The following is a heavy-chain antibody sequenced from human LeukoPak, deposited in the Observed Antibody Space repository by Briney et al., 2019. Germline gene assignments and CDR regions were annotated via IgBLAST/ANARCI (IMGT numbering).Heavy chain of an antibody. V-gene: IGHV4-59*08. CDR2: IYYSGST. D-gene: IGHD6-13*01. CDR1: GGSISSYY. J-gene: IGHJ6*02. Sequence: SETLSLTCTVSGGSISSYYWSWIRQPPGKGLEWIGYIYYSGSTNYNPFLKSRVTISVYTSKNQFSLKLSSVTAADTAVYYCARLKTGYSPLEGMDVWGQGTTVTVSS. CDR3: ARLKTGYSPLEGMDV.